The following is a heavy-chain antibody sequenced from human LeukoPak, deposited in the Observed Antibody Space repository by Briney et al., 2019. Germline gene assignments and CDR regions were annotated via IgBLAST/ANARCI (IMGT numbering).Heavy chain of an antibody. CDR3: ARGKYCSSTSCIGDYFDP. V-gene: IGHV3-33*08. Sequence: GGSLRLSCAASGFTFSTYDMHWVRQAPGKGLEWVALIWYDGSNKYSTDSVRGRFTISRDNSKNTLYLQMNSLRAEDTAVYYCARGKYCSSTSCIGDYFDPWGQGTLVTVSS. D-gene: IGHD2-2*01. CDR2: IWYDGSNK. J-gene: IGHJ5*02. CDR1: GFTFSTYD.